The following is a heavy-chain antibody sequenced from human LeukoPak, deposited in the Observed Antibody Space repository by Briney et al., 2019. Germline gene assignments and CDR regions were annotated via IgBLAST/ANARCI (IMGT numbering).Heavy chain of an antibody. Sequence: KASETLSLTCAVYGGSFSGYYWSWIRQPPGKGLEWIGEINHSGSTNYNPSLKSRVTISVDTSKNQFSLKLSSVTAADTAVYYCARRVSWYYGSGSYLYCYYMDVWGKGTTVTISS. J-gene: IGHJ6*03. CDR3: ARRVSWYYGSGSYLYCYYMDV. CDR1: GGSFSGYY. D-gene: IGHD3-10*01. V-gene: IGHV4-34*01. CDR2: INHSGST.